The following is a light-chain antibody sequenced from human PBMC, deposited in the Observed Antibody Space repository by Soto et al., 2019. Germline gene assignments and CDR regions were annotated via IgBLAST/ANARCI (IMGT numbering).Light chain of an antibody. V-gene: IGLV2-14*03. CDR3: NSYTSSSTLI. Sequence: QSALTQPASVSGSPGQSITISCTGTSSDIGDYNYVSWYQQHPGKAPKLMIFDVSNRPSGISNRFSGSKSGNTASLTISGLQAEDEADYYCNSYTSSSTLISGTGTKLTVL. CDR2: DVS. J-gene: IGLJ1*01. CDR1: SSDIGDYNY.